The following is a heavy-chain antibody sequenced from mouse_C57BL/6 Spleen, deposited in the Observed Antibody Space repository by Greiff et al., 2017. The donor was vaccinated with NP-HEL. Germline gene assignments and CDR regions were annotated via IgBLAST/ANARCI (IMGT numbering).Heavy chain of an antibody. CDR3: ARQSSNYYAMDY. V-gene: IGHV5-6*01. CDR2: ISSGGSYT. Sequence: EVKLVESGGDLVKPGGSLKLSCAASGFTFSSYGMSWVRQTPDKRLEWVATISSGGSYTYYTDSVKGRFTISRDNAKNTLYLQVSSLTSEDTAMYYCARQSSNYYAMDYWGQGTSVTVSS. CDR1: GFTFSSYG. J-gene: IGHJ4*01. D-gene: IGHD2-5*01.